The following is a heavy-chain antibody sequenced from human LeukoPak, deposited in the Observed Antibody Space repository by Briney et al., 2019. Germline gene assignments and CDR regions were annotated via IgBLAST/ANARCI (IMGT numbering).Heavy chain of an antibody. CDR2: IFGTGDTT. D-gene: IGHD3-10*01. CDR3: AKRNTMIRGGLCFDH. CDR1: GFTFHDYA. J-gene: IGHJ4*02. V-gene: IGHV3-23*01. Sequence: GGSLRLSCAASGFTFHDYAMHWVRQAPGKGLEWVSIIFGTGDTTYYADSVKGRFTVSRDNSKNTLYLQMNDLRPEDTAKYYCAKRNTMIRGGLCFDHWGQGLLVTVSS.